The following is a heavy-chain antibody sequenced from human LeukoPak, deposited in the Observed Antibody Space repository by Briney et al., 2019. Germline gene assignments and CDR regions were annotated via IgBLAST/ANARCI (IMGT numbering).Heavy chain of an antibody. CDR1: GYIFTDYY. J-gene: IGHJ5*02. V-gene: IGHV1-18*04. CDR2: ISGYNGNT. CDR3: ARSAAAGPRDWFDP. Sequence: ASVKVSCKASGYIFTDYYIYWVRQAPGQGLEWMGWISGYNGNTNCAQKLQDRVTLTTDTSTSTAYMELRSLRSDDTAVYYCARSAAAGPRDWFDPWGQGTLVTVSS. D-gene: IGHD6-13*01.